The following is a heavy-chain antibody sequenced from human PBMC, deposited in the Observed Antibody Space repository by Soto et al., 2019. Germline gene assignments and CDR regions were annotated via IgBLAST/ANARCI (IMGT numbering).Heavy chain of an antibody. Sequence: QVQLQESGPGLVKPSETLSLTCTVSGGSISSYYWSWIRQPAGKGLELIGRIYTSGSTNYNPSLQSRLTLSLDTSKNQFSLKLTSVTAADTAVYYCARERYQLLFHYGMDVWGQGTTVTVSS. CDR1: GGSISSYY. D-gene: IGHD2-2*01. CDR2: IYTSGST. CDR3: ARERYQLLFHYGMDV. J-gene: IGHJ6*02. V-gene: IGHV4-4*07.